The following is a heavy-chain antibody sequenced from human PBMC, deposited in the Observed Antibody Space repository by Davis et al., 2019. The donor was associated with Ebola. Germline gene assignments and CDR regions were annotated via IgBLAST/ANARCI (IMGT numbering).Heavy chain of an antibody. CDR1: GGSFSGYY. V-gene: IGHV4-34*01. J-gene: IGHJ6*02. Sequence: MPSETLSLTCAVYGGSFSGYYWSWIRQPPGKGLEWIGEINHSGSTNYNPSLKSRVTISVDTSKNQFSLKLSSVTAADTAVYYCARDPTRTYYDFWSGSSDYYYGMDVWGQGTTVTVSS. CDR3: ARDPTRTYYDFWSGSSDYYYGMDV. CDR2: INHSGST. D-gene: IGHD3-3*01.